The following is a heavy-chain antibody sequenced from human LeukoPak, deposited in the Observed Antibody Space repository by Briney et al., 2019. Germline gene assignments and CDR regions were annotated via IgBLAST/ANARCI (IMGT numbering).Heavy chain of an antibody. CDR3: AKPKRGYSYGWRDDAFDI. Sequence: PGGSLRLSCAASGFTFSDYYMSWVRQAPGKGLEWVSAISGSGGSTYYADSVKGRFTISRDNSKNTLYLQMNSLRAEDTAVYYCAKPKRGYSYGWRDDAFDIWGQGTMVTVSS. D-gene: IGHD5-18*01. CDR1: GFTFSDYY. J-gene: IGHJ3*02. CDR2: ISGSGGST. V-gene: IGHV3-23*01.